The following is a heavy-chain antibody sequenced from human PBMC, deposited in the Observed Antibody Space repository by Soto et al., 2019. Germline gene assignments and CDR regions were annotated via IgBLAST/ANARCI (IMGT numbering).Heavy chain of an antibody. D-gene: IGHD3-16*01. Sequence: EVQLVQSGAEVKKPGDSLKISCKGSGYRFSDYWIGWVRQTPGKGLEWMGNIYTDNSGTIYSPSFQGQVTLSADKSINNGYLQWSSLTASDTAIFYCARFGGAALSHNWFDFWGQGTLVTVSS. CDR2: IYTDNSGT. CDR3: ARFGGAALSHNWFDF. V-gene: IGHV5-51*03. CDR1: GYRFSDYW. J-gene: IGHJ5*01.